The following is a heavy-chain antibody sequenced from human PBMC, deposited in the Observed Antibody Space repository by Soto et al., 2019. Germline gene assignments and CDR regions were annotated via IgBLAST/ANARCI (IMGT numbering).Heavy chain of an antibody. CDR1: GFTFSSYG. Sequence: QVQLVESGGGVVQPGRSLRLSCAASGFTFSSYGMHWVRQAPGKGLEWVAVISYDGSNKYYADSVKGRFTISRDNSKNTLYLQMNSLRVEDTAVYYCAKDPSWQGGGYYYYGMDVWGQGTTVTVSS. CDR2: ISYDGSNK. CDR3: AKDPSWQGGGYYYYGMDV. J-gene: IGHJ6*02. V-gene: IGHV3-30*18. D-gene: IGHD1-26*01.